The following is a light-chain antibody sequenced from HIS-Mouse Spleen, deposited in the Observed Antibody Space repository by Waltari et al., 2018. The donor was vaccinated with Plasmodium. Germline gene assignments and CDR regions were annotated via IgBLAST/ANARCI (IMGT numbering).Light chain of an antibody. V-gene: IGLV3-1*01. CDR1: KLGYKY. Sequence: SYELTQPPSVSVSPGQTASLTCSGDKLGYKYACWYQQKPGQPPVLVIYQDSKRPSGIPERFSGSNSGNTATLTISGTQAMDEADYYCQAWDSSTVVFGGGTKLTVL. J-gene: IGLJ2*01. CDR2: QDS. CDR3: QAWDSSTVV.